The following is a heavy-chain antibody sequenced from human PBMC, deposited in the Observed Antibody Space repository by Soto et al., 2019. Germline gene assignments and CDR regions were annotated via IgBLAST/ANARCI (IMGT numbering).Heavy chain of an antibody. D-gene: IGHD3-22*01. V-gene: IGHV3-33*01. CDR1: GFTFSSYG. J-gene: IGHJ4*02. CDR3: ARGRPTYYYDSSGYYWGY. Sequence: QVQLVESGGGVVQPGRSLRLSCAASGFTFSSYGMHWVRQAPGKGLEWVAVIWYDGSNKYYADSVKGRFTISRDNSKNTLYLQMNSLRAEDTAVYYCARGRPTYYYDSSGYYWGYWGQGTLVTVSS. CDR2: IWYDGSNK.